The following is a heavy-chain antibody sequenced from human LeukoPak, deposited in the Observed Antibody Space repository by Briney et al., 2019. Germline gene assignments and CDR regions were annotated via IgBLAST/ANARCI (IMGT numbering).Heavy chain of an antibody. CDR1: GFTFSSYE. D-gene: IGHD2-21*02. CDR2: ISSSGSTI. Sequence: PGGSLRLSCAASGFTFSSYEMNWVRQAPGKGLEWVSYISSSGSTIYYADSVKGRFTISRDNAESSLSLQMNSLRAEDTAVYYWARVVTAIRYFDYWGQGTLVTVSS. V-gene: IGHV3-48*03. CDR3: ARVVTAIRYFDY. J-gene: IGHJ4*02.